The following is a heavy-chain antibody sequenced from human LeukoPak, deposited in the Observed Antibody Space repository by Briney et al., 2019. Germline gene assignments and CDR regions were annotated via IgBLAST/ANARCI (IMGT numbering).Heavy chain of an antibody. J-gene: IGHJ4*02. CDR3: ARSSIRLGYFDY. V-gene: IGHV4-59*08. CDR2: IYYSGST. CDR1: GGSISSYY. Sequence: TTSETLSLACTVSGGSISSYYWSWIRQPPGKGLEWIGYIYYSGSTNYNPSLKSRVTISVDTSKNQFSLKLSSVTAADTAVYYCARSSIRLGYFDYWGQGSLVTVSS. D-gene: IGHD1-1*01.